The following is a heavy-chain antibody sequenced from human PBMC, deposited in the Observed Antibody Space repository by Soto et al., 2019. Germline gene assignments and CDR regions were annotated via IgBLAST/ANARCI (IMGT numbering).Heavy chain of an antibody. D-gene: IGHD3-22*01. CDR1: GGSLSNYG. CDR2: IIPVFGTP. CDR3: ERGDATKIVVTTYYAMDV. J-gene: IGHJ6*02. V-gene: IGHV1-69*12. Sequence: QVQLVQSGAEVKKPGSSVKVSCKASGGSLSNYGISWVRQAPGQGLEWMGAIIPVFGTPNYAQKFQDRFTITADESTNTVYMEVRSLPSDDTAVYYCERGDATKIVVTTYYAMDVWGQGTTVTVSS.